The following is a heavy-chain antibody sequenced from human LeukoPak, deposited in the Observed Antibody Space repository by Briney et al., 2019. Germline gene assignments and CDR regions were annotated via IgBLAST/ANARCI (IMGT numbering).Heavy chain of an antibody. J-gene: IGHJ5*02. CDR3: ARARIVVVVAATPGWFDP. D-gene: IGHD2-15*01. Sequence: SETLSLTCTVSGGSISSGGYYWSWIRQHPGKGLEWIGYIYYSGSTYYNPSLKSRVTISVDTSKNQFSLNLSSVTAADTAVYYCARARIVVVVAATPGWFDPWGQGTLVTVSS. V-gene: IGHV4-31*03. CDR1: GGSISSGGYY. CDR2: IYYSGST.